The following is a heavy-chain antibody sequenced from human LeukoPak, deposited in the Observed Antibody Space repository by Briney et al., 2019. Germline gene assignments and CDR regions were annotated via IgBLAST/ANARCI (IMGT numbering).Heavy chain of an antibody. Sequence: GWSLRLSCAASGFTFSDYYMSWIRKAPGKGLEWVSYISSSSSYTNYADSVKGRFTISRDNAKNSLYLQMTGLRAEDTAVYYCARRFWYAFDIWGQGTMVTVSS. J-gene: IGHJ3*02. D-gene: IGHD3-3*01. CDR3: ARRFWYAFDI. V-gene: IGHV3-11*03. CDR2: ISSSSSYT. CDR1: GFTFSDYY.